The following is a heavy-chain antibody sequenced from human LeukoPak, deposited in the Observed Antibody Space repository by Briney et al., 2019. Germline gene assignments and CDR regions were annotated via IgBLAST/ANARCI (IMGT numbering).Heavy chain of an antibody. V-gene: IGHV1-2*06. Sequence: EASVKVSCEASGYTFTGYHMHWVRQAPGQGLEWMGRINPNSGDTNYAQKFQGRVTMTRDTSISTAYVELSRLRSDDTAVYYCARDYCSSTSCLFDYWGQGTLVTVSS. J-gene: IGHJ4*02. D-gene: IGHD2-2*01. CDR2: INPNSGDT. CDR3: ARDYCSSTSCLFDY. CDR1: GYTFTGYH.